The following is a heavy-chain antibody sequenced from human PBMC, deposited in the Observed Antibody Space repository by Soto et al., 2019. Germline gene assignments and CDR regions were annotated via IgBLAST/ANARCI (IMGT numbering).Heavy chain of an antibody. D-gene: IGHD5-12*01. V-gene: IGHV3-33*01. CDR1: GFTFSSYG. Sequence: QVQLVESGGGVVQPGRSLRLSCAASGFTFSSYGMHWVRQAPGKGLEWVALVWYDGGNKYYVDSVKGRFTISRDNSKNTLYLEMNSLRDEDTAVYYCVRAAGYSGYDYVYYYGMDVWGQGTTVTVS. CDR3: VRAAGYSGYDYVYYYGMDV. CDR2: VWYDGGNK. J-gene: IGHJ6*02.